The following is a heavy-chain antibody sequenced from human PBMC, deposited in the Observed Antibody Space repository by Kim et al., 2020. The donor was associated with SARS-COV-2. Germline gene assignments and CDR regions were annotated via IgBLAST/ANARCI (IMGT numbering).Heavy chain of an antibody. CDR1: GGSISSTTYY. D-gene: IGHD6-19*01. Sequence: SETLSLTCTVSGGSISSTTYYWGWIRQSPEKGLEWIGTIYYSGSTSYNPSLKSRVTISVDTSKNQFSLRLSSVTAAHTAVYYCARTTGWFTFDPWGQGTL. CDR2: IYYSGST. J-gene: IGHJ5*02. CDR3: ARTTGWFTFDP. V-gene: IGHV4-39*01.